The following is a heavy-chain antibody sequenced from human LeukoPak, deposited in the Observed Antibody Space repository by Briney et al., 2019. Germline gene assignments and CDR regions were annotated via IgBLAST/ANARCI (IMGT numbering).Heavy chain of an antibody. CDR2: INWVGDTS. Sequence: GGSLRLSCAASGFTFYDYAMHWVRQAPGKGLQWISSINWVGDTSSYADSVKGRFTISRDNSKNTLYPQMNSLRAEDTAVYYCAKSQGPYCSSTSCYTDYWGQGTLVTVSS. CDR1: GFTFYDYA. CDR3: AKSQGPYCSSTSCYTDY. V-gene: IGHV3-23*01. D-gene: IGHD2-2*02. J-gene: IGHJ4*02.